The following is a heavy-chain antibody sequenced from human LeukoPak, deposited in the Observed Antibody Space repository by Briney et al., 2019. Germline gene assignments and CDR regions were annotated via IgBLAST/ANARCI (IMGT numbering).Heavy chain of an antibody. J-gene: IGHJ6*03. D-gene: IGHD2-15*01. CDR3: ARASGSYYYYMDV. Sequence: GGSLRLSCAASGFTFSSYGMHWVRQAPGKGLEWVAVIWYDGSNKYYADSVKGRFTISRDNSKNTLYLQMNSLRAEDTAVYYCARASGSYYYYMDVWGKGTTVTVSS. CDR1: GFTFSSYG. V-gene: IGHV3-33*01. CDR2: IWYDGSNK.